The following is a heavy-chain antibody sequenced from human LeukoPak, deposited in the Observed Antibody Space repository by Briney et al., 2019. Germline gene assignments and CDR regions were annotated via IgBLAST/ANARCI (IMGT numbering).Heavy chain of an antibody. D-gene: IGHD3-22*01. V-gene: IGHV4-59*01. Sequence: SETLSLTCTVSGDSIRNYYWTWIRQPPGEALEWIGYIYYSGSTNYNPSLKSRVTISVDTPKNQFSLKLSSVTAADTAVYYCARVYYHSSAYYLYFFDYWGQGTLVTVSS. J-gene: IGHJ4*02. CDR3: ARVYYHSSAYYLYFFDY. CDR2: IYYSGST. CDR1: GDSIRNYY.